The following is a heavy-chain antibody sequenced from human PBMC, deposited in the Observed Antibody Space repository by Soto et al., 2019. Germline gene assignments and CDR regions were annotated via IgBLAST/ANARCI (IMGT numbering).Heavy chain of an antibody. J-gene: IGHJ3*02. D-gene: IGHD4-17*01. CDR1: GGSISSGGYY. Sequence: QVQLQESGPGLVKPSQTLSLTCTVSGGSISSGGYYWSWIRQHPGKGLEWIGYIYYSWSTYYNPSLKSLVTISIDTSKNQFSLQLLSVTAADKAVYYCAKWETRVTTGAHAFESWGQETMVTVCS. V-gene: IGHV4-31*01. CDR3: AKWETRVTTGAHAFES. CDR2: IYYSWST.